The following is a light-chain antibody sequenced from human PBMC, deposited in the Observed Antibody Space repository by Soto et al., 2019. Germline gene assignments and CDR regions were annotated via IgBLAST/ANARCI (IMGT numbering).Light chain of an antibody. Sequence: EVRVSQSPSTLSVSTGERATLSCRASQSVSSNLAWYQQKPGQAPRLLIYGASTRATGIPARFSGSGSGTEFTLTISSLQSEDFAVYYCQQYNNWPQTFAQGTKVAIK. CDR1: QSVSSN. CDR2: GAS. V-gene: IGKV3-15*01. CDR3: QQYNNWPQT. J-gene: IGKJ1*01.